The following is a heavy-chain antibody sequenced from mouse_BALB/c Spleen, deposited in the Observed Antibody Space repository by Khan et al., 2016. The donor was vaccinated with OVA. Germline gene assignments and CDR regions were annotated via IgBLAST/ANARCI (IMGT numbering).Heavy chain of an antibody. V-gene: IGHV3-2*02. Sequence: EVQLQESGPGLVKPSQSLSLTCTVTGYSITSDYAWNWIRQFPGNKLEWMGYISSTGSTSYNPYLKSRISITRDTSKNQFFLQLKSVTTEDTATYYCARSLYYSYRYALDFWGRGTSVTVSS. CDR2: ISSTGST. D-gene: IGHD2-12*01. J-gene: IGHJ4*01. CDR1: GYSITSDYA. CDR3: ARSLYYSYRYALDF.